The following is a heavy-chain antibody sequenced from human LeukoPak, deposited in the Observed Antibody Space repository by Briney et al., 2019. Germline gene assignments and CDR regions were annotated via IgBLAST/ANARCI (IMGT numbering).Heavy chain of an antibody. V-gene: IGHV3-30-3*01. J-gene: IGHJ4*02. D-gene: IGHD3-10*01. CDR2: ISYDGSNK. Sequence: GGSPRLSCAASGFTFSDYYMSWIRQAPGKGLEWVGVISYDGSNKYSADSVKGRFTISRDNSKSTLYLQVSSLRAEDTAVYYCARDGGGYYASGTHYYFDCRGQGTLVTVSS. CDR1: GFTFSDYY. CDR3: ARDGGGYYASGTHYYFDC.